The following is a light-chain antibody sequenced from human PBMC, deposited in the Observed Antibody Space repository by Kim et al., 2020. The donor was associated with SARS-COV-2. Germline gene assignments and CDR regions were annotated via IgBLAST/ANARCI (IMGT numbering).Light chain of an antibody. CDR3: HQYNDWPPGDT. J-gene: IGKJ2*01. V-gene: IGKV3-15*01. CDR2: GAS. Sequence: ELVMTQSPATLSVSPGERATLSCRASQSVSNNLAWYQHKPGQPPRLLIYGASTRATGVPDRFSGSGSGTDFTLTVSSLQSEDFAIYYCHQYNDWPPGDTFGQGTKLEI. CDR1: QSVSNN.